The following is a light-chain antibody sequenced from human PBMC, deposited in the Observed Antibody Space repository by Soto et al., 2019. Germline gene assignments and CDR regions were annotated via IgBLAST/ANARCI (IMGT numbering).Light chain of an antibody. Sequence: EIVLTQSPGTLSLSPGERATLSCRASQSVSSSYLAWYQQKPGQAPRLLIYGASSRATGIPDRFSGSGSGTDFTLTISRLEPEDVALYYCQHYGSSPFTFGHGTKVDIK. CDR2: GAS. J-gene: IGKJ3*01. CDR1: QSVSSSY. V-gene: IGKV3-20*01. CDR3: QHYGSSPFT.